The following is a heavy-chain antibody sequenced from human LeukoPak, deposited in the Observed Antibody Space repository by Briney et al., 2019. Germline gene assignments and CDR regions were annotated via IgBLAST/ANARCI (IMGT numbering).Heavy chain of an antibody. Sequence: KPSETLSLTCSVSGGSSSNYYWSWIRQPPGRGLEWIGYISYTVTSNYNPSLKSRVTISVDTSKNQFSLKLSSVTAADTAVYYCARVGDWNDLVYWGQGTLVTVSS. V-gene: IGHV4-59*01. J-gene: IGHJ4*02. D-gene: IGHD1-1*01. CDR2: ISYTVTS. CDR3: ARVGDWNDLVY. CDR1: GGSSSNYY.